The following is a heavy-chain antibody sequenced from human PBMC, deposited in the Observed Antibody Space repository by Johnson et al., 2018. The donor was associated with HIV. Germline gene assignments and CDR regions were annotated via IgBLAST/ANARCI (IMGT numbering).Heavy chain of an antibody. D-gene: IGHD5-18*01. CDR3: ARDTSVDTGTLYPFDI. CDR1: GFTFDDYA. Sequence: VQLVESGGGLVQPGRSLRLSCAASGFTFDDYAMHWVRQAPGKGLEWVSGISWNSGSIGYADSVKGRFTISRDNSKNTLYLQMNSLRAEDTAVYYCARDTSVDTGTLYPFDIWGQGTMVTVSS. V-gene: IGHV3-9*01. J-gene: IGHJ3*02. CDR2: ISWNSGSI.